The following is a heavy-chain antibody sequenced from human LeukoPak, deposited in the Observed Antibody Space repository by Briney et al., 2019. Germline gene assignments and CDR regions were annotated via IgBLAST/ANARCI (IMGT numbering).Heavy chain of an antibody. D-gene: IGHD4-23*01. CDR2: MNPNSGNT. Sequence: ASVKVSCKASGYTFTSYDINWVRQATGQGLEWMGWMNPNSGNTGYAQKFQGRVTMTKNTSISTAYMELSSLRSDDTAVYYCARRDYGGDSYWFDPWGQGTLVTVSS. J-gene: IGHJ5*02. V-gene: IGHV1-8*01. CDR3: ARRDYGGDSYWFDP. CDR1: GYTFTSYD.